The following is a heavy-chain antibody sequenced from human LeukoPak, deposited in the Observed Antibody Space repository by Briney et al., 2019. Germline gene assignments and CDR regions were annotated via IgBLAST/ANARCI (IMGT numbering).Heavy chain of an antibody. D-gene: IGHD3-22*01. CDR1: GFTFSSYG. CDR2: ISYDGSNK. V-gene: IGHV3-30*03. J-gene: IGHJ4*02. CDR3: ARDRAYYYDSSGYYYFDH. Sequence: GGSLRLSCAASGFTFSSYGMHWVRQAPGKGLEWVAVISYDGSNKYYADSVKGRFTISRDNSKNTLYLQMNSLRAEDTAVYYCARDRAYYYDSSGYYYFDHWGQGTLVTVSS.